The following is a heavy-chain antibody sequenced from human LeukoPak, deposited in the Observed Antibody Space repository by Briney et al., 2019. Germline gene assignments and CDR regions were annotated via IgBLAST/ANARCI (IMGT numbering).Heavy chain of an antibody. D-gene: IGHD3-3*01. CDR1: GGSISSGGYY. Sequence: PSETQSLTCTVSGGSISSGGYYWSWIRQHPGKGLEWIGYIYYSGSTYYNPSLKSRVTISVETSKNQFSLKLSSVTAADRAVYYCARAAVRFLDFDYWGQGTLVTVSS. V-gene: IGHV4-31*03. J-gene: IGHJ4*02. CDR2: IYYSGST. CDR3: ARAAVRFLDFDY.